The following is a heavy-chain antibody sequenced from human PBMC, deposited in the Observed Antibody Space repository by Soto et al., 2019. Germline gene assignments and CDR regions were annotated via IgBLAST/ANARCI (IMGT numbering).Heavy chain of an antibody. CDR3: ARESEDLTSNFDY. J-gene: IGHJ4*02. V-gene: IGHV3-21*06. CDR2: ISSTTNYI. CDR1: GFTFTRYS. Sequence: GGSLRLSCAASGFTFTRYSMNWVRQAPGKGLEWVSSISSTTNYIYYGDSMKGRFTISRDNAKNSLYLELNSLRAEDTAVYYCARESEDLTSNFDYWGQGTMVTVSS.